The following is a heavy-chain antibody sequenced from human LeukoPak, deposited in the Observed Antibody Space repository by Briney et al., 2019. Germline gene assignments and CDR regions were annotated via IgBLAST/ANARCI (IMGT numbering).Heavy chain of an antibody. J-gene: IGHJ6*03. Sequence: GASVKVSCKASGYIFTGYYMHWVRQAPGQGLEWMGWINPNSGVTNYAQKLQGRVTITRDTSIDTAYMQLSRLRSDDTAVYYCAKDRYGDYEAPFHYYMDAWGRGTTVTVSS. D-gene: IGHD5-12*01. CDR1: GYIFTGYY. CDR3: AKDRYGDYEAPFHYYMDA. V-gene: IGHV1-2*02. CDR2: INPNSGVT.